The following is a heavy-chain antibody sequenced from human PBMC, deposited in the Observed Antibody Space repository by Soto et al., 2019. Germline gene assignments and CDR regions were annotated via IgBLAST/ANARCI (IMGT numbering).Heavy chain of an antibody. V-gene: IGHV3-23*01. D-gene: IGHD4-17*01. Sequence: GESLKISCAASGFTFSSYAMSWVRQAPGKGLEWVSAISGSGGSTYYADSVKGRFTISRDNSKNTLYLQMNSLRAEDTAVYYCAKDSDYGDPGIWDNWGQGTLVTVSS. CDR3: AKDSDYGDPGIWDN. CDR2: ISGSGGST. J-gene: IGHJ4*02. CDR1: GFTFSSYA.